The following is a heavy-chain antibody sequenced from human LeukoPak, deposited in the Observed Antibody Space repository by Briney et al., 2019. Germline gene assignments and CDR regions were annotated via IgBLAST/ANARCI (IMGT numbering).Heavy chain of an antibody. Sequence: SETLPLTCTVSGGSISSGTYYWGWIRQPPGKGLEWIGSIYYSGSTNYNPSLKSRVTISVDTSKNQFSLKLSSVTAADTAVYYCARFRYSYGCDYWGQGTLVTVSS. J-gene: IGHJ4*02. CDR2: IYYSGST. CDR3: ARFRYSYGCDY. CDR1: GGSISSGTYY. D-gene: IGHD5-18*01. V-gene: IGHV4-39*07.